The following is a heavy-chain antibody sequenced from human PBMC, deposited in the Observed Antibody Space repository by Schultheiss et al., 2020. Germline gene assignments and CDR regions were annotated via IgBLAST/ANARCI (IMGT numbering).Heavy chain of an antibody. D-gene: IGHD3-22*01. V-gene: IGHV3-33*08. Sequence: GGSLRLSCAASGFTFSSYDMHWVRQAPGKGLEWVAVIWYDGSNKYFADSVKGRFTISRDNSKYTLYLQMNSLGAEDTAVYYCARTYHYDRSGYPFDYWGLGTLVTVSS. CDR2: IWYDGSNK. J-gene: IGHJ4*02. CDR3: ARTYHYDRSGYPFDY. CDR1: GFTFSSYD.